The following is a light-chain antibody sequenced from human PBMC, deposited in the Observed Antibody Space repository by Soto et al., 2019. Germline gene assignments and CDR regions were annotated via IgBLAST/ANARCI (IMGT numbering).Light chain of an antibody. Sequence: QSALTQPASVSGSPGQSITISCTGTSSDVGGYNYVSWYQQLPGKAPKLMIYEVSNRPSGASIRFSGSKSGNTASLTISGLRAEDEADYYCNSYTTTSTPYVFGTGTKVTVL. V-gene: IGLV2-14*01. CDR3: NSYTTTSTPYV. J-gene: IGLJ1*01. CDR1: SSDVGGYNY. CDR2: EVS.